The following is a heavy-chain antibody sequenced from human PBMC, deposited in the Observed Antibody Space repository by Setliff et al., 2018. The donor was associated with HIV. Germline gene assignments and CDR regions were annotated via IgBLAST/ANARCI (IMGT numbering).Heavy chain of an antibody. CDR3: TRAQIAAPRPFDY. V-gene: IGHV4-34*01. J-gene: IGHJ4*02. CDR1: GGAFSGYY. D-gene: IGHD2-21*01. CDR2: VNHKGVA. Sequence: PSETLSLTCAVYGGAFSGYYWTWIRQSPGRGLERIGEVNHKGVANYSPSLMRRATISADTSKNQFSLRLSSVTAADTALYFCTRAQIAAPRPFDYWGQGTLVT.